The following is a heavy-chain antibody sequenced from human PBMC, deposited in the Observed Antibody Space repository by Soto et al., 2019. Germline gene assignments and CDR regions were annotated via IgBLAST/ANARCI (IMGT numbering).Heavy chain of an antibody. Sequence: SSETLSLTCAVYGGSFSGYYWSWIRQPPGKGLEWIGEINHSGSTNYNPSLKSRVTISVDTSKNQFSLKLSSVTAADTAVYYCARRPIVLMVYAMRKSNWFDPWGQGTLVTVSS. CDR2: INHSGST. D-gene: IGHD2-8*01. CDR3: ARRPIVLMVYAMRKSNWFDP. V-gene: IGHV4-34*01. J-gene: IGHJ5*02. CDR1: GGSFSGYY.